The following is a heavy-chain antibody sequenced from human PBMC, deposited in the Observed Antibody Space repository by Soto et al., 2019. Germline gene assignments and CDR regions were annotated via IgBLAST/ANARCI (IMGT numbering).Heavy chain of an antibody. D-gene: IGHD3-3*01. CDR2: ISSRSSYI. CDR1: GFTFSSYS. Sequence: EVQLVESGGGLVKPGGSLRLSCAASGFTFSSYSMNWVRQAPGQGLQWVSSISSRSSYIYYADSVKGRFTISRDNPNNSLYLQINSLRAKDTAVYYCPRGRFLECLFRYFDYWGQGTLVTVSS. CDR3: PRGRFLECLFRYFDY. J-gene: IGHJ4*02. V-gene: IGHV3-21*01.